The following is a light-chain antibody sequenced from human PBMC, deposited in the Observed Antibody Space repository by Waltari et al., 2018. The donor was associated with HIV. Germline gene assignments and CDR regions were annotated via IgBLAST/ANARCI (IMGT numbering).Light chain of an antibody. CDR3: QLWNSRNDPAVV. CDR1: EIATKD. V-gene: IGLV3-21*02. Sequence: SYVVTQPASVSVAPGQTARITCVGDEIATKDVHWYQPKTGQAPMLGLSRLRDRPSWIPVRVSGSFFGTTTTATLTSSRVEVGDEADYYFQLWNSRNDPAVVFGGGTKLTVL. CDR2: RLR. J-gene: IGLJ2*01.